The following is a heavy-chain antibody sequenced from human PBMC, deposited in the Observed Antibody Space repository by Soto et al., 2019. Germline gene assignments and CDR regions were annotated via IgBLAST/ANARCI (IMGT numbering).Heavy chain of an antibody. J-gene: IGHJ6*02. V-gene: IGHV4-39*01. Sequence: QLQLHESGPGLVKPSETLSLTCTVSGGSISSSSYYWGWIRQPPGKGLEWIGSIYYSGNNYYNPSLKSRLTIFVDTSTKQFSLKLGSVTAADTAVYYCARQVRYSSGCYVAWYYYYGMDVWGQGTTVTVSS. CDR1: GGSISSSSYY. CDR3: ARQVRYSSGCYVAWYYYYGMDV. CDR2: IYYSGNN. D-gene: IGHD6-19*01.